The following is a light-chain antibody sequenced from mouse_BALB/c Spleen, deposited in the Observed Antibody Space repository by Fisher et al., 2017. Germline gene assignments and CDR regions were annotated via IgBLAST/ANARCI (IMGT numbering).Light chain of an antibody. Sequence: DIVLTQSPAIMSASPGERVTMTCSASSSVSSSYLYWYQQKSGASPKLWIYSTSNLASGVPARFSGSGSGTSYSLTISSVEAEDAATYYCQQWSSYPPTFGAGTKLELK. V-gene: IGKV4-57-1*01. CDR1: SSVSSSY. J-gene: IGKJ5*01. CDR2: STS. CDR3: QQWSSYPPT.